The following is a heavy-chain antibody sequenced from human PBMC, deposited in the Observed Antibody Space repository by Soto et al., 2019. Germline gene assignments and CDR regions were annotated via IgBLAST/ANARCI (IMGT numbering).Heavy chain of an antibody. CDR2: INGGGEST. CDR1: GFTFSSYA. D-gene: IGHD1-26*01. Sequence: EVQLLESGGGLVQPGGSQRLSCAASGFTFSSYAMSWVRQAPGKGLEWVSTINGGGESTYYADSVKGRFTISRDNPKNTIYLQLNSLRAEDTAVFYCARVLVGATDRIDNWGQGTLVTVSS. J-gene: IGHJ4*02. V-gene: IGHV3-23*01. CDR3: ARVLVGATDRIDN.